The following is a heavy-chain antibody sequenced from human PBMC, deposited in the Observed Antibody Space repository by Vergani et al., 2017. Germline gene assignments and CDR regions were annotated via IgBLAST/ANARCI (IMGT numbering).Heavy chain of an antibody. Sequence: QVQLQESGPGLVKPSQTLSLTCTVSGGSISSGSYYWSWIRQPAGKGLEWIGRIYTSGSTNYNPSLKSRVTMSVDTSKNQFSLKLSSVTAADTAVYYCARVLPAANDAFDIWGQGTMVTVSS. V-gene: IGHV4-61*02. CDR1: GGSISSGSYY. CDR3: ARVLPAANDAFDI. J-gene: IGHJ3*02. CDR2: IYTSGST. D-gene: IGHD2-2*01.